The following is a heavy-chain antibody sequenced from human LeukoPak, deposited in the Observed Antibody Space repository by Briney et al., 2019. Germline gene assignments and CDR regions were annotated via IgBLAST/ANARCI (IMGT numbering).Heavy chain of an antibody. CDR2: IWYEVSNK. D-gene: IGHD2-2*02. Sequence: GGSLRLSCAASGFTFSSYAIHWVPQAPAKGLGRGAVIWYEVSNKYYADSVKGRFTISRDNSKNTLYLQMNSLRAEDTAVYYCARVGKKFCSSTSCYSREFDYWGQGTLVTVSS. CDR3: ARVGKKFCSSTSCYSREFDY. CDR1: GFTFSSYA. V-gene: IGHV3-33*01. J-gene: IGHJ4*02.